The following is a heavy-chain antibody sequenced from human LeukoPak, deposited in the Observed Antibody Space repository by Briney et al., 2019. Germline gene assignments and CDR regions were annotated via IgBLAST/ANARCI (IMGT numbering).Heavy chain of an antibody. CDR1: GGSISSYY. CDR2: IYYSGST. D-gene: IGHD6-19*01. V-gene: IGHV4-59*01. J-gene: IGHJ4*02. CDR3: ARAQADSSGWYGLGAPSYDY. Sequence: PSETLSLTCTVSGGSISSYYWSWIRQPPGKGLEWIGYIYYSGSTNYNPSLKSRVTISVDTSKNQFSLKLSSVTAADTAVYYCARAQADSSGWYGLGAPSYDYWGQGTLVTVPS.